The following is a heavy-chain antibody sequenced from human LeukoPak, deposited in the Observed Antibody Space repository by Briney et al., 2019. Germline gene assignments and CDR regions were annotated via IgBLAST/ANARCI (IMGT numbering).Heavy chain of an antibody. J-gene: IGHJ4*02. CDR3: ARGGDIILVPAAPGDY. CDR1: GYTFTKYY. Sequence: AASVKVSCKASGYTFTKYYMHWVRQAPGQCLEWMGIINPSGGSTNYAQKFQGRVTLTRDTSTSTVYMELSSLISEDTAVYYCARGGDIILVPAAPGDYWGQGTLVTASS. CDR2: INPSGGST. D-gene: IGHD2-2*01. V-gene: IGHV1-46*01.